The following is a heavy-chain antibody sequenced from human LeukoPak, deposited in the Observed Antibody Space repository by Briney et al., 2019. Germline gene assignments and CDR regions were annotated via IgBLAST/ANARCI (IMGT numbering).Heavy chain of an antibody. V-gene: IGHV4-39*01. D-gene: IGHD2-2*01. CDR2: IYYSGGT. CDR3: ARQDIVVVPAATHLNWFDP. J-gene: IGHJ5*02. CDR1: GGSISSSSYY. Sequence: PSETLSLTCTVSGGSISSSSYYWGWIRQPPGKGLEWIGSIYYSGGTYYNPSLKSRVTISVDTSKNQFSLKLSSVTAADTAVYYCARQDIVVVPAATHLNWFDPWGQGTLVTVSS.